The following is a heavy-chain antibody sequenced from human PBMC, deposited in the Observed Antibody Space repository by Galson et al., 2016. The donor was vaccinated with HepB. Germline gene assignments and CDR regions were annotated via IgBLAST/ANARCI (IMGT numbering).Heavy chain of an antibody. CDR1: GFTFSNYG. CDR2: VWFDANNK. D-gene: IGHD6-19*01. CDR3: ARDSSGHVYYFDY. J-gene: IGHJ4*02. Sequence: SLRLSCAASGFTFSNYGMHWVRQAPGKGLEWVAVVWFDANNKYYADSVKGRFTISRDNSKNTLYLQMNSLRAEDTAVYYCARDSSGHVYYFDYWGQGTLVTVSS. V-gene: IGHV3-33*01.